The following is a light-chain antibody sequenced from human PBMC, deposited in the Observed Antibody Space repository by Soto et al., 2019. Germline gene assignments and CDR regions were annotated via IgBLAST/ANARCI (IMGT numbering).Light chain of an antibody. CDR3: QQHGQWPIT. Sequence: EIVMTQSPATLSVSPGERATLSWTASQSVNSNYLAWYQQKPGQAPRLLIYGISKRATDIPDRFSGSGSGTEFTLTISSLQPEDFATYYCQQHGQWPITFGQGTRLEN. J-gene: IGKJ5*01. V-gene: IGKV3D-15*01. CDR1: QSVNSN. CDR2: GIS.